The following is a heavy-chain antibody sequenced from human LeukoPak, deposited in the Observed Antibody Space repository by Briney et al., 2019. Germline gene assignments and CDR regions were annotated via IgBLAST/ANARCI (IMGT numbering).Heavy chain of an antibody. CDR1: GGTFSSYA. D-gene: IGHD4-17*01. CDR3: ARDPTDYGDYYFAY. CDR2: IIPIFGTA. J-gene: IGHJ4*02. Sequence: SVKVSSKASGGTFSSYAISWVRQAPGQGLEWMAGIIPIFGTANYAQKFQGRVTITADKSTSTAYMELSSLRSEDTAVYYCARDPTDYGDYYFAYWGQGALVTVSS. V-gene: IGHV1-69*06.